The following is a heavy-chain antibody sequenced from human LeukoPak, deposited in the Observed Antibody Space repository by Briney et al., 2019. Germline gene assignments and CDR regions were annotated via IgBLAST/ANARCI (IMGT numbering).Heavy chain of an antibody. CDR3: ARASVWGSYRYSRFYSQH. Sequence: SETLSLTCTVSGGSISSYYWSWIRQPPGKGLEWIGYIYYSGGTNYNPSLKSRVTISVDTSKNQFSLKLSSVTAADTAVYYCARASVWGSYRYSRFYSQHWGQGTLVTVSS. V-gene: IGHV4-59*01. D-gene: IGHD3-16*02. CDR1: GGSISSYY. J-gene: IGHJ1*01. CDR2: IYYSGGT.